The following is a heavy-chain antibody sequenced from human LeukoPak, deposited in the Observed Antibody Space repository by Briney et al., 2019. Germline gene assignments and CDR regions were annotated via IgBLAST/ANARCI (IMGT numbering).Heavy chain of an antibody. CDR2: ISYDGRNI. J-gene: IGHJ4*02. V-gene: IGHV3-30*18. CDR3: AKGPLRGTAAAIDY. D-gene: IGHD6-13*01. Sequence: GGSLRLSCAAPGFTFNNYGMHWVRQAPGKGLEWVAVISYDGRNIHYPDSVKGRFTISRDISTDTLWLQMDSLRTEDTAVYYCAKGPLRGTAAAIDYWGQGTLDTVSS. CDR1: GFTFNNYG.